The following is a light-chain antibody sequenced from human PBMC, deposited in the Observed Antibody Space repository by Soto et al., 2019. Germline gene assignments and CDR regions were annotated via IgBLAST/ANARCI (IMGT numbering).Light chain of an antibody. CDR3: QQYMSYS. V-gene: IGKV1-5*01. CDR2: HAC. CDR1: QSISNW. J-gene: IGKJ1*01. Sequence: DIQMTQSPSTLPASVGDRVTITCRATQSISNWLAWYQQKPGTAPKLLIYHACTLESGVPARFSGCGAGTAFNITIRSVQADDFAAYYCQQYMSYSFGQGTKVEIK.